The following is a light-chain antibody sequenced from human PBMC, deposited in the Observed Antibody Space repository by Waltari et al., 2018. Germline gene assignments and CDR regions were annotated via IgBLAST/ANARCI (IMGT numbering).Light chain of an antibody. CDR3: CSFAGNYTLL. V-gene: IGLV2-11*01. CDR1: SSHVGGYDY. Sequence: QSALTQPRSVSGSPGQSVPLSCTGTSSHVGGYDYVPWYQQHPGKAPKLIISDVDKRPSGVSDRFSGSKSGNTASLTISGLQVDDEASYYCCSFAGNYTLLFGGGTNLTVL. CDR2: DVD. J-gene: IGLJ2*01.